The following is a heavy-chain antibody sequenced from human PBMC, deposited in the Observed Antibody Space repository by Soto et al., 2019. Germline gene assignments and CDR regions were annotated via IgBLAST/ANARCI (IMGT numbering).Heavy chain of an antibody. CDR3: ARAQRGYSYQIDY. V-gene: IGHV1-69*13. D-gene: IGHD5-18*01. J-gene: IGHJ4*02. CDR2: IIPIFGTA. Sequence: GXAVKVSCKASVGTFSSYAISWVRQAPGQGLEWMGGIIPIFGTANYAQKFQGRVTITADESTSTAYMELSSLRSEDTAVYYCARAQRGYSYQIDYWGQGTLVTVSS. CDR1: VGTFSSYA.